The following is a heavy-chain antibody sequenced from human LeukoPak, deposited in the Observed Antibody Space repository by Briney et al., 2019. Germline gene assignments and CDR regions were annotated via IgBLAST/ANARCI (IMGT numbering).Heavy chain of an antibody. D-gene: IGHD3-3*01. Sequence: PGGSLRLSCAASGFTFSSYAMSWVRQAPGKGLEWVSAISGSGGSTYYADSVKGRFTISRDNSKNTLYLQMNSLRAEDTAVYYCAKRGDVWSGLFYFEYWGQGTRVTVSS. CDR3: AKRGDVWSGLFYFEY. V-gene: IGHV3-23*01. J-gene: IGHJ4*02. CDR2: ISGSGGST. CDR1: GFTFSSYA.